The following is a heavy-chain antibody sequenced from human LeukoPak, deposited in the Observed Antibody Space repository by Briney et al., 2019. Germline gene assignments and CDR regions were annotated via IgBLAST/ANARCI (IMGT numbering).Heavy chain of an antibody. D-gene: IGHD3-16*01. Sequence: SETLSLTCTVSGGSISSYYWSWIRQPPGKGLEWIGYIYYSGSTNYNPSLKSRVTISVDTSKNQFSLKLSSVTAADTAVYYCARDLALNWFYSWGQGTLVTVSS. CDR1: GGSISSYY. V-gene: IGHV4-59*12. CDR2: IYYSGST. J-gene: IGHJ5*01. CDR3: ARDLALNWFYS.